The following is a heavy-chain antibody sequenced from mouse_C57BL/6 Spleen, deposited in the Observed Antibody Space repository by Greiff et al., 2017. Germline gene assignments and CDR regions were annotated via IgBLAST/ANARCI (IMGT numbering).Heavy chain of an antibody. V-gene: IGHV1-20*01. CDR1: GYSFTGYF. Sequence: DVKLQESGPELVKPGDSVKISCKASGYSFTGYFMNWVMQSHGKSLEWIGRINPYNGDTFYNQKFKGKATLTVDKSSSTAHMELRSLTSEDSAVYYCARRAVTNYAMDYWGQGTSVTVSS. D-gene: IGHD2-3*01. J-gene: IGHJ4*01. CDR2: INPYNGDT. CDR3: ARRAVTNYAMDY.